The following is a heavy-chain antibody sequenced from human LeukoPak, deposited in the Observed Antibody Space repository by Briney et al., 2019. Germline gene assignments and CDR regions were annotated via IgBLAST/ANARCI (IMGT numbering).Heavy chain of an antibody. CDR2: ISGDGGST. V-gene: IGHV3-43*02. CDR1: GFTFDDYA. D-gene: IGHD6-13*01. Sequence: GGSLRLSCAASGFTFDDYAMHWVRHAPGKGLEWVSLISGDGGSTYYADSVKGRFTISRDNSKNSLYLQMNSLRTEDTALYYCAKDSIAAAGPSFDYWGQGTLVTVSS. CDR3: AKDSIAAAGPSFDY. J-gene: IGHJ4*02.